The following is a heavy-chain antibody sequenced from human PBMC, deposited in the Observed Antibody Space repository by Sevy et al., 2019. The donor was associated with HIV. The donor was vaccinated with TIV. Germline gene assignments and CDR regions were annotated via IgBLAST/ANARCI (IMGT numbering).Heavy chain of an antibody. CDR2: ISGSGSYI. CDR3: VREAANVRYFDY. V-gene: IGHV3-21*01. CDR1: GFAFSTYS. J-gene: IGHJ4*02. D-gene: IGHD3-10*02. Sequence: GGSLRLSCAASGFAFSTYSMNWVRQAPGKGLEWVSSISGSGSYIYYADSVQGRVAISRDKAKSSLYLQMNSLRAEDTAVYYCVREAANVRYFDYWGQGTLVTVSS.